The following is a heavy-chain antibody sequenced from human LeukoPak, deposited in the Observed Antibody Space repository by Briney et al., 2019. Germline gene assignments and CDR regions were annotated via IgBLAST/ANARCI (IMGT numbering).Heavy chain of an antibody. CDR2: INAGNGNT. CDR1: GYTFTSYA. J-gene: IGHJ3*02. Sequence: ASVKVSCKASGYTFTSYAMHWVRQAPGQGLEWMGWINAGNGNTKYSQKFQGRVTITRDTSASTAYMELSSLRSEDTAVYYCARDRIYYYDSSGYYEVIHDAFDIWGQGTMVTVSS. CDR3: ARDRIYYYDSSGYYEVIHDAFDI. D-gene: IGHD3-22*01. V-gene: IGHV1-3*01.